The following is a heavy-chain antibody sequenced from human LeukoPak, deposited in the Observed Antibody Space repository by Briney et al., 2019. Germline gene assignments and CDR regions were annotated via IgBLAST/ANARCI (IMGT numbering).Heavy chain of an antibody. CDR2: ISSGGSTI. CDR3: VRGDQEASEPAFDY. D-gene: IGHD1-14*01. Sequence: GGSLRLSCAASGFTFSNAWMNWVRQAPGKGLEWVSYISSGGSTIYYADSVRGRFTISRDTAKNSLYLEMNSLRDEDTAMYYCVRGDQEASEPAFDYWGQGTLVTVSS. V-gene: IGHV3-48*02. CDR1: GFTFSNAW. J-gene: IGHJ4*02.